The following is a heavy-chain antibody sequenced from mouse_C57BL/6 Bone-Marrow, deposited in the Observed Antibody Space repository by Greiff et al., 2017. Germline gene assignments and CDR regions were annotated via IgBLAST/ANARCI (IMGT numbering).Heavy chain of an antibody. V-gene: IGHV3-6*01. CDR1: GYSITSGYY. CDR2: ISYDGSN. D-gene: IGHD2-4*01. J-gene: IGHJ3*01. Sequence: EVQLQESGPGLVKPSQSLSLTCSVTGYSITSGYYWNWIRQFPGNKLEWMGYISYDGSNNYNPSLKNRISITRDTSKNQVFLKLNSVTTEDTATYYCARRSYCEYDGAWFAYWGQGALGTVSA. CDR3: ARRSYCEYDGAWFAY.